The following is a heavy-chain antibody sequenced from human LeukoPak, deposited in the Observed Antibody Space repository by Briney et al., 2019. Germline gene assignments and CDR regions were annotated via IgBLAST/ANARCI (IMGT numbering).Heavy chain of an antibody. J-gene: IGHJ4*02. CDR3: ARGTYSGYDYFASYYFDY. CDR2: ISSSSSYI. D-gene: IGHD5-12*01. Sequence: PGGSLRLSCAASGFTFSSYSMNWVRQAPGKGLEWVSSISSSSSYIYYADSVKGRFTISRDNAKNSLYLQMNSLRAEDTAVYYCARGTYSGYDYFASYYFDYWGQGTLVTVSS. V-gene: IGHV3-21*01. CDR1: GFTFSSYS.